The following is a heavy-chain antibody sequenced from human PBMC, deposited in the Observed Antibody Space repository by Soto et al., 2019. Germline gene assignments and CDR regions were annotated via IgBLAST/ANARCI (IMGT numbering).Heavy chain of an antibody. D-gene: IGHD3-22*01. J-gene: IGHJ6*02. Sequence: GESLKISCKGSGYSFTSYWIGWVRQMPGKGLEWMGIIYPGDSDTRYSPSFQGQVTISADKSISTAYLQWSSLKASDTAMYYCARRQYYYDSSGYHDYYYYYGMDVWGQGTTVTVSS. CDR1: GYSFTSYW. CDR3: ARRQYYYDSSGYHDYYYYYGMDV. CDR2: IYPGDSDT. V-gene: IGHV5-51*01.